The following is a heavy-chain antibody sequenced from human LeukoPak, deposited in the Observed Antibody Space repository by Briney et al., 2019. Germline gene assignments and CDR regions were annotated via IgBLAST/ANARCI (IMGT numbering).Heavy chain of an antibody. CDR3: ASVWGSYPCLDS. J-gene: IGHJ4*02. CDR2: ISGSGGST. Sequence: GGSLRLSCAASGFTFSSYAMSWVRQAPGKGLEWVSVISGSGGSTYYADSVKGRFTISRDNSKNTLYLQMNSLRAEDTAVYYCASVWGSYPCLDSWGQGTLVTVSS. V-gene: IGHV3-23*01. D-gene: IGHD3-16*01. CDR1: GFTFSSYA.